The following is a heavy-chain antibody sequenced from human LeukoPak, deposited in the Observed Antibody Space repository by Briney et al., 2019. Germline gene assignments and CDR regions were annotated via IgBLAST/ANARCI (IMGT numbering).Heavy chain of an antibody. CDR1: GGSISSYY. CDR3: ARAGYSSGWYYFDY. CDR2: IYTSGST. J-gene: IGHJ4*02. Sequence: SETLSLTCTVSGGSISSYYWSWIRQPAGKGLEWIGRIYTSGSTNYNPSLKSRVTMSVDTSKNQFSLKLSPVTAADTAVYYCARAGYSSGWYYFDYWGQGTLVTVSS. D-gene: IGHD6-19*01. V-gene: IGHV4-4*07.